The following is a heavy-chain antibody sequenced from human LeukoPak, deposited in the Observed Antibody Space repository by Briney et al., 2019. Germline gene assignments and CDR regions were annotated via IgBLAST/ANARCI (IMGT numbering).Heavy chain of an antibody. CDR2: ISYDGSYK. J-gene: IGHJ4*02. Sequence: PGRSLRLSCAASGFTFSSYAMHWVRQAPGKGLEWVAVISYDGSYKYYADSVKGRFTISRDNSKNTLYLQMNSLRAEDTAVYYCARDRASGIVATGSDYWGQGTLVTVSS. CDR1: GFTFSSYA. D-gene: IGHD5-12*01. V-gene: IGHV3-30-3*01. CDR3: ARDRASGIVATGSDY.